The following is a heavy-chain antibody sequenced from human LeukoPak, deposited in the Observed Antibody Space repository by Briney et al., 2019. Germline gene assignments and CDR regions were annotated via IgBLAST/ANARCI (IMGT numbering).Heavy chain of an antibody. D-gene: IGHD6-13*01. CDR2: ISGSGGST. CDR3: ATLSRYSSSWYYFDY. CDR1: GFTFSSYA. V-gene: IGHV3-23*01. J-gene: IGHJ4*02. Sequence: GGSLSLSCAASGFTFSSYAMSWVRQAPGKGLEWVSAISGSGGSTYYADSVKGRFTISRDNSKNTLYLQMNSLRAEDTAVYYCATLSRYSSSWYYFDYWGQGTLVTVSS.